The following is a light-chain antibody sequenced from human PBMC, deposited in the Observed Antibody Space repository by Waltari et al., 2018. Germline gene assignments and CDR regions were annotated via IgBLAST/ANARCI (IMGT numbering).Light chain of an antibody. J-gene: IGKJ1*01. V-gene: IGKV2-28*01. CDR3: MQALQTPWT. CDR2: LGS. CDR1: QSLLHSNGYNY. Sequence: DIVMTQSPLSLPVTPREPASISCRSSQSLLHSNGYNYLDWYLQKAGQSPQVLSYLGSRRASGVPERFSGSGSGTDFTLKISRVEAEDVGVYYCMQALQTPWTFGQGTKVEI.